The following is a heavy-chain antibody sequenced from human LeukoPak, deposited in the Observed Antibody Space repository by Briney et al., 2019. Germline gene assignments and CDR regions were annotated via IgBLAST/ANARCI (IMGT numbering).Heavy chain of an antibody. J-gene: IGHJ4*02. CDR2: INPSGGST. Sequence: ASVKVSCKASGYTFTSYYMHWVRQAPGQGLEWMGIINPSGGSTSYAQKFQGRVTITADESTSTAYMELSSLRSEDTAVYYCAREAQTGNFDYWGQGTLVTVSS. CDR1: GYTFTSYY. V-gene: IGHV1-46*01. CDR3: AREAQTGNFDY. D-gene: IGHD1-1*01.